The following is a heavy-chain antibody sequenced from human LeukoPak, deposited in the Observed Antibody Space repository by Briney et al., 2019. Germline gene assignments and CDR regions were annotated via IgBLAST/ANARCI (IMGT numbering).Heavy chain of an antibody. Sequence: PSETLSLTCAVYGGSFSGYYWSWIRQPPGKGLEWIGEINHSGSTNYNPSLKSRVTISVDTSKNQFSLKLSSVTAADTAVYYCARGNELLWFGEFQDYYYYMDVWGKGTTVTISS. D-gene: IGHD3-10*01. J-gene: IGHJ6*03. CDR1: GGSFSGYY. CDR2: INHSGST. V-gene: IGHV4-34*01. CDR3: ARGNELLWFGEFQDYYYYMDV.